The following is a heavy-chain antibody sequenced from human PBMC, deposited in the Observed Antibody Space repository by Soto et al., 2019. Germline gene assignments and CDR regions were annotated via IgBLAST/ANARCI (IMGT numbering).Heavy chain of an antibody. CDR2: IRSRANSYAT. V-gene: IGHV3-73*01. D-gene: IGHD1-20*01. Sequence: GGSLRLSCGASDFPFSGSAMHWVRQASGKGLEWVGRIRSRANSYATAYAASVKGRITISRDDSTNTAYPQMNRLNTGDTAVYYCTSRYENWGQGTLVTVSS. CDR1: DFPFSGSA. CDR3: TSRYEN. J-gene: IGHJ4*02.